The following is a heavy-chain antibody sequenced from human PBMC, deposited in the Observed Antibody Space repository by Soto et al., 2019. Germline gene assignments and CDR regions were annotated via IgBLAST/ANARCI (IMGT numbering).Heavy chain of an antibody. CDR2: ISSSGYTV. CDR1: RFTFSTYE. CDR3: VRYCSTTLCNGVATRTFDY. V-gene: IGHV3-48*03. J-gene: IGHJ4*02. Sequence: GGSLRLSCAASRFTFSTYEMNWVRQSPGKGLEWVSYISSSGYTVYYADSVKGRFTISRDNTRNSLYLQMNSLRDEDTALYYCVRYCSTTLCNGVATRTFDYWGQGTLVTVSS. D-gene: IGHD2-2*01.